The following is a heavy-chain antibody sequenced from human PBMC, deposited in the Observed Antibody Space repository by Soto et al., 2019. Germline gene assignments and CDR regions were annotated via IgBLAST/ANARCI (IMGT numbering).Heavy chain of an antibody. CDR1: EDTFRNYA. V-gene: IGHV1-69*06. D-gene: IGHD3-22*01. Sequence: QVELVQSGAEVKKPGSSVKVSCQASEDTFRNYAISWVGQAPGQGLEWMGRLIPIFGTANYAQKFQGRVTITAETSANTVYLELSSLRSEDTAVYYCASTKYDSSAYYYWYLGLWGRGTLVTVSS. CDR3: ASTKYDSSAYYYWYLGL. CDR2: LIPIFGTA. J-gene: IGHJ2*01.